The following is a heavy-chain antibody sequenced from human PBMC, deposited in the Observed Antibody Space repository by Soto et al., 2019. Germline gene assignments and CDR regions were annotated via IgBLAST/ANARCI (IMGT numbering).Heavy chain of an antibody. CDR3: ARDEDMITFGGVISRRYYYGMDV. D-gene: IGHD3-16*02. J-gene: IGHJ6*02. CDR2: IYTSGST. CDR1: GGSISGYY. Sequence: SETLSLTCTVSGGSISGYYWSWIRQPAGKGLEWIGRIYTSGSTNYNPSLKSRVTMSVDTSKNQFSLKLSSVTAADTAVYYCARDEDMITFGGVISRRYYYGMDVWGQGTTVTVSS. V-gene: IGHV4-4*07.